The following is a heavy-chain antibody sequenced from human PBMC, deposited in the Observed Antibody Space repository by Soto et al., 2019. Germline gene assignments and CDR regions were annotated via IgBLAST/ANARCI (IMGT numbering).Heavy chain of an antibody. Sequence: QAQLVESGGGVVQPGRSLRLSCAASGFAFSSYGMHWVRQAPGTGLEWVAVISYDGSLQHYADSVKGRFTISRDNSKNMVLLQRSSLRAEDTAVYYCVSDRGYGHASVPYSWGQGTRVSVSS. CDR3: VSDRGYGHASVPYS. CDR1: GFAFSSYG. J-gene: IGHJ4*02. CDR2: ISYDGSLQ. V-gene: IGHV3-30*03. D-gene: IGHD5-18*01.